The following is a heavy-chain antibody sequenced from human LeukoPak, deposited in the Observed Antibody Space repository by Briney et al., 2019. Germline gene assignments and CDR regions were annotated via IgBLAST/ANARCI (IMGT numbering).Heavy chain of an antibody. CDR3: AKGKEDHYYDSSGYYYLDH. CDR1: GFTFSSYV. Sequence: GGSLRLSCAASGFTFSSYVMHWVRQAPGKGLEWVAYIRYDGSDKYYADSVKGRFTISSDNPKNTLYLQMSSLRAEDTAVYHCAKGKEDHYYDSSGYYYLDHWGQGILVTVSS. CDR2: IRYDGSDK. V-gene: IGHV3-30*02. D-gene: IGHD3-22*01. J-gene: IGHJ4*02.